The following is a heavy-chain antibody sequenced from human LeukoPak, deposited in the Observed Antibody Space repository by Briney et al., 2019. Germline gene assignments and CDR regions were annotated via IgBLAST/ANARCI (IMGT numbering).Heavy chain of an antibody. D-gene: IGHD5-24*01. J-gene: IGHJ3*02. Sequence: GGSLRLSCVGSGFTFSSYWVNWVRQPPGKGLEWVANIKPDGSDKYYVDSARGRFTVSRDNAKNSAFLQMNSLRAEDTAIYYCATISAQTFDIWGQGTLVSVSS. CDR3: ATISAQTFDI. CDR2: IKPDGSDK. V-gene: IGHV3-7*01. CDR1: GFTFSSYW.